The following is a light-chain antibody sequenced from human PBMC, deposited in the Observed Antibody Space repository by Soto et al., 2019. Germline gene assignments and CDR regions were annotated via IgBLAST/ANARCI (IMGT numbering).Light chain of an antibody. Sequence: QSALTQPASVSGSPGQSITISCTGTTSDVGAYNSVSWYQHHPGKAPKVMIYEVSNRPSGVSNRFSGSKSGNTASLTISGLQAEDEADYYCCSYTSSSTVVFGAGTKLTVL. CDR2: EVS. V-gene: IGLV2-14*01. CDR3: CSYTSSSTVV. CDR1: TSDVGAYNS. J-gene: IGLJ2*01.